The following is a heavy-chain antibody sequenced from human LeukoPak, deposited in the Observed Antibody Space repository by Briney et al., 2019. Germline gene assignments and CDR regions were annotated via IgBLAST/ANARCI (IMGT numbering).Heavy chain of an antibody. CDR1: GFTFSSYA. Sequence: PGGSLRLSCAASGFTFSSYAMTWVRQAPGKGLEWVSTISNSGGSTYHADSVKGRFTISRDNSKNTLYLQMNSLRVEDTDIYYCAKHLRQQDRNDAFDIWGQGTMVTVSS. CDR2: ISNSGGST. CDR3: AKHLRQQDRNDAFDI. D-gene: IGHD6-13*01. V-gene: IGHV3-23*01. J-gene: IGHJ3*02.